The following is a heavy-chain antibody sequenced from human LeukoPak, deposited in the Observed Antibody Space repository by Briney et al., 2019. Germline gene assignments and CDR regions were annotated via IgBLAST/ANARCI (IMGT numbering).Heavy chain of an antibody. D-gene: IGHD3-10*01. CDR3: ARTTMVRGTYYMDV. Sequence: MSSETVSLTCTVSGGSISSYYWSWIRQPPGKGLEWIGYIYYSGYTNYNPSLKSRVTISVDTSKNQFSLKLSSVTAADTAVYYCARTTMVRGTYYMDVWGKGTTVTISS. J-gene: IGHJ6*03. CDR2: IYYSGYT. V-gene: IGHV4-59*01. CDR1: GGSISSYY.